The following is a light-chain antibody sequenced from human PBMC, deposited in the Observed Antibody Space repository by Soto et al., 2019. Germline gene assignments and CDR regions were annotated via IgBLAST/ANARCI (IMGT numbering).Light chain of an antibody. J-gene: IGLJ2*01. Sequence: QAVVTQPPSVSGAPGQRVTISCTGSSSNIGAGYDVHWYQQLPGTAPKLLIYANSNRPSGVPDRFSGSRSGTSASLAITGLQAEDEADYYCQSRGIFGGGTKLTVL. CDR3: QSRGI. V-gene: IGLV1-40*01. CDR1: SSNIGAGYD. CDR2: ANS.